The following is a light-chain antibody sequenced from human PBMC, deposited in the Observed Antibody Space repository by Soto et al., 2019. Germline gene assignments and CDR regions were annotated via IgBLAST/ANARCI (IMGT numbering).Light chain of an antibody. V-gene: IGLV2-14*01. CDR1: SSDVGGYNY. Sequence: QSALTQPASVSGSPGQSITISCTGTSSDVGGYNYVSWYQQHPGKAPKLMIYDVSNRPSGVSNRFSGSKSGNTASLTISGLQDEDEADYYCSSSTSSSTLVFGGGTKLTVL. CDR2: DVS. CDR3: SSSTSSSTLV. J-gene: IGLJ2*01.